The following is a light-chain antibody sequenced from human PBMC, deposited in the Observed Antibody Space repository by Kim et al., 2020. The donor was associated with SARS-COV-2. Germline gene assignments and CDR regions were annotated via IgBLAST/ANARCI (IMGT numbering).Light chain of an antibody. Sequence: SVGDRVTISCPARLGIIISLSWYPQSPGKAPTLLISAASALHSVVPSRVSVSVSVTDFSLTITILYPEDVSTYYCQKYISSPCTFVHGTKVVIK. J-gene: IGKJ1*01. CDR2: AAS. V-gene: IGKV1-27*01. CDR3: QKYISSPCT. CDR1: LGIIIS.